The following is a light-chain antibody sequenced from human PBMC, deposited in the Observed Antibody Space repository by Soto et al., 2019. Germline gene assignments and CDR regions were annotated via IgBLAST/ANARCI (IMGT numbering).Light chain of an antibody. CDR1: QTISNM. J-gene: IGKJ4*01. CDR3: QYYNNWLAT. CDR2: AAS. V-gene: IGKV3-15*01. Sequence: EVVMTQSPATLSVSPGDKVSLSCRANQTISNMLAWYQQKPGQAPRLLIYAASTRATGVAARFSGSGSGTEFTLTISSLQSEDFTMYYCQYYNNWLATFGGGTKVEIK.